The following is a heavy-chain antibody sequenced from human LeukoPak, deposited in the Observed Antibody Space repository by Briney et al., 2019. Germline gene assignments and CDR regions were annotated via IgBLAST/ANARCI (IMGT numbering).Heavy chain of an antibody. Sequence: GGSLRLSCAASGFTFSNYAMSWVRQAPGKGLEWVSAINPSGGNTYYADSVRGRFTISRDNSKNTLYLQMHTLRAEDTAVYYCATTKQARRYFDYWGQGTLVTVSS. CDR2: INPSGGNT. D-gene: IGHD1-1*01. CDR3: ATTKQARRYFDY. V-gene: IGHV3-23*01. CDR1: GFTFSNYA. J-gene: IGHJ4*02.